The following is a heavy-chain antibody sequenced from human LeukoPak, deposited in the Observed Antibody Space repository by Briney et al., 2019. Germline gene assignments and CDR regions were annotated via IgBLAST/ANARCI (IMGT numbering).Heavy chain of an antibody. J-gene: IGHJ4*02. CDR3: ARVHQYSHGWNADY. CDR2: INPTGGST. Sequence: GASVKVSCKASGYTFTGYYMHWVRQAPGQGLEWMGLINPTGGSTGYAQKFQGRVTMTRDMSTSTDYMELSSLRSEDTAVYYCARVHQYSHGWNADYWGQGTLVTVSS. CDR1: GYTFTGYY. D-gene: IGHD5-18*01. V-gene: IGHV1-46*01.